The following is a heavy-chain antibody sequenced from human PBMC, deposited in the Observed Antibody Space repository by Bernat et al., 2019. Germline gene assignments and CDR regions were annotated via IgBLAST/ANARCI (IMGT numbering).Heavy chain of an antibody. CDR2: ISYDGSNK. J-gene: IGHJ3*02. Sequence: QVQLVESGGGVVQPGRSLRLSCAASGFTFSSYAMHWVRQAPGKGLEWVAVISYDGSNKYYADSVKGRFTISRDNSKNTLYLQMNSLRAEDTAVYYCAREPGGDYSGAFEIWGQGTMVTVSS. CDR3: AREPGGDYSGAFEI. CDR1: GFTFSSYA. D-gene: IGHD4-17*01. V-gene: IGHV3-30-3*01.